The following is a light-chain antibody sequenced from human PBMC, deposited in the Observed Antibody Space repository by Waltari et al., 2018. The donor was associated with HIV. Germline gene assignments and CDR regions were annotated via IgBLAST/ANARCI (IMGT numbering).Light chain of an antibody. CDR1: KNGSTG. J-gene: IGLJ1*01. V-gene: IGLV3-21*04. CDR2: YDS. Sequence: SYVLTQPHSVSVAPGKTARITCGGNKNGSTGVHWYQQKPGQAPVLVIYYDSHRPSGIPERFSGSKSGNTATLTISRVEAGDEADYYCQLWDGTGDHPGVFGTGTQVTVL. CDR3: QLWDGTGDHPGV.